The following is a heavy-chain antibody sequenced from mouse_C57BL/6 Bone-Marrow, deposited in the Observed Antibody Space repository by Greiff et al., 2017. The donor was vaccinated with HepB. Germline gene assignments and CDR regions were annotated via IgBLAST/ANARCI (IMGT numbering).Heavy chain of an antibody. Sequence: EVQLQQSGAELVRPGASVKLSCTASGFNIKDDYMHWVKQRPEQGLEWIGWIDPENGDTEYASKFQGKATITADTSSNTAYLQLSSLTSEDTAIYYCARPYYDYDEGGFAYWGQGTLVTVSA. J-gene: IGHJ3*01. CDR1: GFNIKDDY. V-gene: IGHV14-4*01. CDR3: ARPYYDYDEGGFAY. CDR2: IDPENGDT. D-gene: IGHD2-4*01.